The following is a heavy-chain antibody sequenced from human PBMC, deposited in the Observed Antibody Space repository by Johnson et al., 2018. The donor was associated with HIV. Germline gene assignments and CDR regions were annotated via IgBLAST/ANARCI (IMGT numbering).Heavy chain of an antibody. J-gene: IGHJ3*02. CDR2: IGTAGDT. D-gene: IGHD3-3*01. CDR3: ARGVAFSQHAFDI. CDR1: GFTFSSYD. Sequence: EVQLVESGGGLVQPGGSLRLSCAASGFTFSSYDMHWVRQATGKGLEWVSAIGTAGDTYYPGSVKGRFTISRENAKNSLYIQMNSLRAGDTAVYYCARGVAFSQHAFDIWGQGTMVTVSS. V-gene: IGHV3-13*01.